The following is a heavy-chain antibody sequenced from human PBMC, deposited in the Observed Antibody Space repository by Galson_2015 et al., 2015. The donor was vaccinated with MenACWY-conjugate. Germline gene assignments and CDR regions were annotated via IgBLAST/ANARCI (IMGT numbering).Heavy chain of an antibody. V-gene: IGHV5-51*01. J-gene: IGHJ5*01. CDR2: VYPGDSDT. Sequence: QSGAEVKKPGESLKISCKASGYSFTAHWIAWVRQMPGKGLEWMGIVYPGDSDTRYSPSFQGQVTISADKSISTAYMQWTSLKPSDTAMYYCARSVGMTSVYDSWGQGTLVTVSS. CDR1: GYSFTAHW. CDR3: ARSVGMTSVYDS. D-gene: IGHD4-11*01.